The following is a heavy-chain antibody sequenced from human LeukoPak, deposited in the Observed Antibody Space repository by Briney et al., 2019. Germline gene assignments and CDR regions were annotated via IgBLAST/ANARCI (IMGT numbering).Heavy chain of an antibody. D-gene: IGHD3-22*01. CDR1: GFAFSSYW. V-gene: IGHV3-7*01. CDR2: IKRDGSEK. Sequence: PGGSLRLSCAASGFAFSSYWMSWVRQAPGKGLEWVANIKRDGSEKYYVDSVKSRFTISRDNAKNSLFLQMNSLRAEDTAVYYCASSDSSGRYPFDYWAQGTLVTVSS. J-gene: IGHJ4*02. CDR3: ASSDSSGRYPFDY.